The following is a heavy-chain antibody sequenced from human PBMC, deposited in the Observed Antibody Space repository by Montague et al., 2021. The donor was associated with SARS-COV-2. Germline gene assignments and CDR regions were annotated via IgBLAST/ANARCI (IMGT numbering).Heavy chain of an antibody. CDR3: AKDRRYYDFWSGYLGRPTRHYYYYGMDV. CDR1: GFTFSSYG. J-gene: IGHJ6*02. D-gene: IGHD3-3*01. CDR2: ISYDGSNK. V-gene: IGHV3-30*18. Sequence: SLRLSCAASGFTFSSYGMHWVRQAPGKGLEWVAVISYDGSNKYYADSVKGRFTISRDNSKNTLYPQMNSLRAEDTAVYYCAKDRRYYDFWSGYLGRPTRHYYYYGMDVWGQGTTVTVSS.